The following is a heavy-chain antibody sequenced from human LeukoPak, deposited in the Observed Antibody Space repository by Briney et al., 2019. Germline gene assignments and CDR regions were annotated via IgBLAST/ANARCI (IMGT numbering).Heavy chain of an antibody. CDR2: IYTSGST. CDR1: GGSISSYY. CDR3: ARHTSSRYYYALDV. D-gene: IGHD6-13*01. Sequence: SETLSLTSTVSGGSISSYYWSWIRQPPGKGLEWIGYIYTSGSTNYSPSLKSRVTISVDTSKNQFSLKLSSVTAADTAVYYCARHTSSRYYYALDVWGQGTTVTVSS. J-gene: IGHJ6*02. V-gene: IGHV4-4*09.